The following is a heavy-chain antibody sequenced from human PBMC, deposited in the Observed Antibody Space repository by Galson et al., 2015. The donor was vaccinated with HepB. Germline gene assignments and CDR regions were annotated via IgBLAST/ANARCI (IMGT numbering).Heavy chain of an antibody. CDR3: ARVDFWSGYPFDY. D-gene: IGHD3-3*01. V-gene: IGHV3-74*01. CDR2: INSDGSST. Sequence: SLRLSCAASGFTFSSYWMPWVRQAPGKGLVWVSRINSDGSSTSYADSVKGRFTISRDNAKNTLYLQMNSLRAEDTAVYYCARVDFWSGYPFDYWGQGTLVTVSS. CDR1: GFTFSSYW. J-gene: IGHJ4*02.